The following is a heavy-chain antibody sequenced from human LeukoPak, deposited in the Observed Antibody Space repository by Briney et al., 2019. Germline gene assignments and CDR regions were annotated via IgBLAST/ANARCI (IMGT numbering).Heavy chain of an antibody. CDR2: INHSGST. J-gene: IGHJ6*03. D-gene: IGHD3-3*01. CDR1: GVSFSGYY. Sequence: SETLSLTCAVYGVSFSGYYWSWIRQPPGKGLEWIGEINHSGSTNYNPSLKSRVTISVDTSKNQFSLKLSSVTAADTAVYYCAREKEYYDFWSGYWYYYYMDVWGKGTTVTVSS. CDR3: AREKEYYDFWSGYWYYYYMDV. V-gene: IGHV4-34*01.